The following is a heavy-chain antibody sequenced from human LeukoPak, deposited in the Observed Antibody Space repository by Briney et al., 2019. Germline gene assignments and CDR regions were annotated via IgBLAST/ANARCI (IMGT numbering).Heavy chain of an antibody. CDR2: IKQDGSEK. D-gene: IGHD1/OR15-1a*01. V-gene: IGHV3-7*01. CDR3: AREAYNWHIDVFDI. CDR1: GFTFSSYW. Sequence: GGSLRLSCAASGFTFSSYWMSWVRQAPGKGLAWVANIKQDGSEKYYVDSVKGRFTISRDNAKNSLYLQMNSLRAEDTAVYYCAREAYNWHIDVFDIWGQGTMVTVSS. J-gene: IGHJ3*02.